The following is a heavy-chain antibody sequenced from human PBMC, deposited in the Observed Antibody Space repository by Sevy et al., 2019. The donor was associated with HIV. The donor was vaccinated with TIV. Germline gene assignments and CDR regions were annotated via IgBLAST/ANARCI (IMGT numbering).Heavy chain of an antibody. CDR1: GGSISPYY. CDR3: ARQAGVVDYGMDV. J-gene: IGHJ6*02. CDR2: FYYTGST. D-gene: IGHD3-3*01. Sequence: SETLSLTCTVSGGSISPYYWSWIRQPPGKGLEWVGYFYYTGSTNYNPSLEGRATISVDASKNQFFLKLTSVTAADTAVYYCARQAGVVDYGMDVWGQGTTVTVSS. V-gene: IGHV4-59*01.